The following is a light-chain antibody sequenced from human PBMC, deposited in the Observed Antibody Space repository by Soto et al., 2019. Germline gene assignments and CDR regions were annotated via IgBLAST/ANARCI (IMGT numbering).Light chain of an antibody. J-gene: IGKJ2*01. V-gene: IGKV3-20*01. Sequence: VLTQSPVTLSLSPGDRATLSCRTSQSITSSYLAWYQQRPGQAPRLLIYGASSRATGIPDRFSGSGSGTDFTLTISRLEPEDFAVYYCQQYNSSPPMYTFGQGTKLESK. CDR1: QSITSSY. CDR2: GAS. CDR3: QQYNSSPPMYT.